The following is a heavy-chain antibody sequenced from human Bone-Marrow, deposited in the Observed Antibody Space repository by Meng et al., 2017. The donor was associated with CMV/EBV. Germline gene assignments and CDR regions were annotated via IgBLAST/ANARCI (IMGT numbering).Heavy chain of an antibody. V-gene: IGHV3-33*01. CDR3: ARDYNWLPDY. Sequence: GGSLRLSCAASGFTFSSYGMHWVRQAPGKGLEWVAVIWYDGSNKYYADSVKGRFTISRDNSKNTLYLQMNNLRAGDTAVYYCARDYNWLPDYWGQGTLVTVSS. CDR2: IWYDGSNK. CDR1: GFTFSSYG. J-gene: IGHJ4*02. D-gene: IGHD1-20*01.